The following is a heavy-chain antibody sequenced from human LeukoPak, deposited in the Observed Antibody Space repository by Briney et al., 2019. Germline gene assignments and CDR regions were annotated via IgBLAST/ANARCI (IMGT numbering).Heavy chain of an antibody. Sequence: GGSLRLPCAASGFTVSGNYMSWVRQAPGKGLEWVSVIYSGGSTYYADSVKGRFTISRDNSKNTLYLQMNSLRAEDTAVYYCARRGSYTFYYYYGMDVWGQGTTVTVSS. V-gene: IGHV3-66*01. D-gene: IGHD1-26*01. J-gene: IGHJ6*02. CDR1: GFTVSGNY. CDR3: ARRGSYTFYYYYGMDV. CDR2: IYSGGST.